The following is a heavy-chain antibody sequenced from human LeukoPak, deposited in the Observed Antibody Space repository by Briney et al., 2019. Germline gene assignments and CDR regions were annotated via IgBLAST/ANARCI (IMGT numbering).Heavy chain of an antibody. CDR3: ARDGDAPMSVASGGMDV. CDR1: GFTFSSYS. J-gene: IGHJ6*02. Sequence: PGGSLRLSCAASGFTFSSYSMNWVRQAPGKGLEWVSSISSSGSYKYYADSVKGRFTISRDNAKNSLYLQMNSLRPEDTAVYYCARDGDAPMSVASGGMDVWGQGTTVIVSS. V-gene: IGHV3-21*01. CDR2: ISSSGSYK. D-gene: IGHD5-18*01.